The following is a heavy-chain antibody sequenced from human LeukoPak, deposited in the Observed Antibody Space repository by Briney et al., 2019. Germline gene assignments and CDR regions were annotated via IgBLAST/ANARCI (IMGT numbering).Heavy chain of an antibody. D-gene: IGHD2-2*01. CDR3: AKERIVVVPAALDY. V-gene: IGHV3-23*01. J-gene: IGHJ4*02. Sequence: GALRLSCAASGFTVSSNFMAWVRQAPGKGLEWVSAISGSGGSTYYADSVKGRFTISRDNSKNTLYLQMNSLRAEDTAVYYCAKERIVVVPAALDYWGQGTLVTVSS. CDR1: GFTVSSNF. CDR2: ISGSGGST.